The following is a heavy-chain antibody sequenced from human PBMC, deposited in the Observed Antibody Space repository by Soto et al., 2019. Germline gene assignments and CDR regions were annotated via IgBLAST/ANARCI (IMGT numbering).Heavy chain of an antibody. Sequence: ASVNVSCKASGYAFTSYGISWVRQAPGQGLEWMGWISAYNGNTNYAQKLQGRVTMTTDTSTSTAYMELRSLRSDDTAVYYCARWGSSWYRIDAFDIWGQGTMVTVSS. D-gene: IGHD6-13*01. CDR1: GYAFTSYG. CDR2: ISAYNGNT. V-gene: IGHV1-18*01. J-gene: IGHJ3*02. CDR3: ARWGSSWYRIDAFDI.